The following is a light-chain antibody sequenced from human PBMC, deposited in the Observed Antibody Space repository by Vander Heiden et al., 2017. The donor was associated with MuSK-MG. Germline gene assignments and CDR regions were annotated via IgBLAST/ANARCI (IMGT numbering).Light chain of an antibody. J-gene: IGLJ3*02. CDR2: SDD. V-gene: IGLV1-47*02. CDR1: SSNIGSYN. Sequence: QSVLIQPPSASGTPGQIVIISCSGSSSNIGSYNAYWYQHLPGTTPKLLIYSDDQRPSGVPDRFSGSKSGTSASLAINGLRSEDEADYYCAAWDDSLSGLWVFGGGTKVTVL. CDR3: AAWDDSLSGLWV.